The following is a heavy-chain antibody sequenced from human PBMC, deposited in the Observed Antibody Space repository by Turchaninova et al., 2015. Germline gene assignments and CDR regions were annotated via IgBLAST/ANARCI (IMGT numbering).Heavy chain of an antibody. CDR1: GGSISRGGYS. V-gene: IGHV4-30-2*01. CDR2: MYQGGST. J-gene: IGHJ3*02. Sequence: QLQLQESGSGLVKPSQTLSLTCAVSGGSISRGGYSWSWIRKPPGQGLEWVGSMYQGGSTYYNPSLKSRVTISGDGSKNQFSLEGSSVTAADTAIYYCARKTTDDDSFDIWGQGTLVTVSS. CDR3: ARKTTDDDSFDI. D-gene: IGHD4-17*01.